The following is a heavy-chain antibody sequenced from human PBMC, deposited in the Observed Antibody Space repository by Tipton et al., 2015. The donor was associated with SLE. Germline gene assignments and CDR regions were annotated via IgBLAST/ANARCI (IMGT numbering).Heavy chain of an antibody. Sequence: TLSLTCAVYGGSFSGYYWSWIRQSPGKGLEWIGRIYTSGSTNYNPSLKSRVTISVDTSKNQFSLKLSSVTAADTAVYYCASESGSYGWFDPWGQGTLVTVSS. J-gene: IGHJ5*02. CDR3: ASESGSYGWFDP. CDR2: IYTSGST. V-gene: IGHV4-59*10. CDR1: GGSFSGYY. D-gene: IGHD1-26*01.